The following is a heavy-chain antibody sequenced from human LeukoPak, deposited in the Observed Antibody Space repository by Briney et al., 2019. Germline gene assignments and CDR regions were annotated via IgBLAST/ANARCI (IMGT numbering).Heavy chain of an antibody. J-gene: IGHJ4*02. V-gene: IGHV3-7*01. CDR2: IKRDGSEK. Sequence: GGSLRLSCAASGFTFGSYWMSWVRQAPGKGLEWVANIKRDGSEKYYVDSVKGRFTISRDNAKNSLYLQMNSLRAEDTAVYYCGLGGWLDYWGQGTLVTVSS. CDR1: GFTFGSYW. CDR3: GLGGWLDY. D-gene: IGHD6-19*01.